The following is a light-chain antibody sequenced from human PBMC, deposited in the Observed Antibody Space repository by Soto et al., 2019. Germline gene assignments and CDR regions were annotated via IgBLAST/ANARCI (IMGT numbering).Light chain of an antibody. CDR2: GAS. Sequence: EMVLTQSPGTLSLSPGARATLSCRASQGVTSSYLAWYQQKPGPAPRLLIYGASSRATGIPARFSGSGSGTDFTLIISILEPDAFAVYYGQQYDSSPLTFGGGTKVELK. J-gene: IGKJ4*01. V-gene: IGKV3-20*01. CDR3: QQYDSSPLT. CDR1: QGVTSSY.